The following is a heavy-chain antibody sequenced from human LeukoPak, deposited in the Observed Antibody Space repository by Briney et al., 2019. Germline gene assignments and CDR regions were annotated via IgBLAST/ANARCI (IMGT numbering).Heavy chain of an antibody. CDR2: IYSGGTT. J-gene: IGHJ4*02. V-gene: IGHV3-53*01. D-gene: IGHD1-26*01. CDR3: ARVGGASGGYLEYFDY. CDR1: GFTVSSDY. Sequence: PGGSLRLSCAASGFTVSSDYMSWVRQAPGKGLEWVSVIYSGGTTYYADSVKGRFTISRDNSKNTLYLQMNSLRADGTAVYYCARVGGASGGYLEYFDYWGQGTLVTVSS.